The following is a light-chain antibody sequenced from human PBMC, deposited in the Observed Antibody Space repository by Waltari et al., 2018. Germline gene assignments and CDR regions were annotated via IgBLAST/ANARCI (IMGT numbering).Light chain of an antibody. CDR2: STK. CDR3: ATWDYSLDGQV. Sequence: QSVLTQPPSASGTPGQRVTITCSGSRSNIGAEVVNWYQVLPGTAPKLLIYSTKRRTAGVPERFSGSKSGTSASLAISGLQSEDEADYYCATWDYSLDGQVFCGGTKLTVL. V-gene: IGLV1-44*01. CDR1: RSNIGAEV. J-gene: IGLJ3*02.